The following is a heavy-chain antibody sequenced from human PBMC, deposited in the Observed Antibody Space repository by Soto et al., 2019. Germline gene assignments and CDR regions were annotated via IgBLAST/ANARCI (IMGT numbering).Heavy chain of an antibody. D-gene: IGHD2-21*02. J-gene: IGHJ5*02. CDR2: ISSGGNTM. Sequence: PGGSLRLSCVASGFTFENYAMSWVRQAPGKGLEWVSYISSGGNTMYYADSVKGRFTISRDNAKNSLYLEMNSLRAEDTAFYYCVREFVRDFHNWFDLWGQGTLVTVSS. CDR3: VREFVRDFHNWFDL. CDR1: GFTFENYA. V-gene: IGHV3-48*03.